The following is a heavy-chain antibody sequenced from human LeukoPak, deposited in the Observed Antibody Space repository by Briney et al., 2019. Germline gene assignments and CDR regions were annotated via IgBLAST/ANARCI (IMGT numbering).Heavy chain of an antibody. Sequence: PGGSLRLSCAASGFTFSSYDMHWVRQATGKRLEWVSSIGTGGDTYYPDSVKGRFTISRDNSKNTLYLQMNSLRAEDTAVYYCARDRAPERWAGPHAFDIWGQGTMVTVSS. CDR3: ARDRAPERWAGPHAFDI. J-gene: IGHJ3*02. CDR1: GFTFSSYD. CDR2: IGTGGDT. V-gene: IGHV3-13*01. D-gene: IGHD6-19*01.